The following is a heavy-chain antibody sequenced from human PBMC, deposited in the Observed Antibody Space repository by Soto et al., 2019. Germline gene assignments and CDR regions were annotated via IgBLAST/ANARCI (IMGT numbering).Heavy chain of an antibody. Sequence: QVQLQESGPGLVKPSETLSLTCTVSGGSISSYYWSWIRQPPGQGLEWIGYINYSGSTNYNPSLKSRVALSVDTSKNQFSLKLSSVTAADAAVYYCARHLTYSGYDLGAFDYWGQGTLVTASS. D-gene: IGHD5-12*01. CDR2: INYSGST. CDR3: ARHLTYSGYDLGAFDY. V-gene: IGHV4-59*08. CDR1: GGSISSYY. J-gene: IGHJ4*02.